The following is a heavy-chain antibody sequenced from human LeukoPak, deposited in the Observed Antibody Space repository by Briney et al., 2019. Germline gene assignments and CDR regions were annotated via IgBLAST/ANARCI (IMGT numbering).Heavy chain of an antibody. CDR1: GFTFSNCN. D-gene: IGHD3-3*01. Sequence: GGSLRLSCAASGFTFSNCNMNWVRHAPGKGLEWVSSISPSSSSIYYADSVKGRFTISRDNAKNSLYLQMNSLRAEDTAVYYCARGSEWPPGVSDHWGQGALVTVSS. J-gene: IGHJ4*02. CDR3: ARGSEWPPGVSDH. CDR2: ISPSSSSI. V-gene: IGHV3-21*01.